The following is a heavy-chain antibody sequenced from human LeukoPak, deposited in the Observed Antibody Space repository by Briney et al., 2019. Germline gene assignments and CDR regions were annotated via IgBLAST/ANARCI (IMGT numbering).Heavy chain of an antibody. J-gene: IGHJ5*02. CDR1: GYTFTSYG. Sequence: ASVKVSCKASGYTFTSYGISWVRQAPGQGLEWMGWISAYNGNTNYAQKLQGRVTMTTDTSTSTAYMELRSLRSDDTAVYYCARDKHEHSYGFDNWFDPWGQGTLVTVSS. V-gene: IGHV1-18*01. CDR2: ISAYNGNT. CDR3: ARDKHEHSYGFDNWFDP. D-gene: IGHD5-18*01.